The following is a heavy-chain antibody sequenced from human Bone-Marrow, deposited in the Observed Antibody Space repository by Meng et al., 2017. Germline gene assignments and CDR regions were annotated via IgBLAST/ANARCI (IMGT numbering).Heavy chain of an antibody. Sequence: GESLKISCAASGFTFSSYAMHWVRQAPGKGLEWVAVISYDGSNKYYADSVKGRFTISRDNSKNTLYLQMNSLRAEDTAVYYCARDPLLPDTYSSSWYLDGAFGIWGQGTMVTVSS. J-gene: IGHJ3*02. CDR3: ARDPLLPDTYSSSWYLDGAFGI. CDR1: GFTFSSYA. V-gene: IGHV3-30*04. CDR2: ISYDGSNK. D-gene: IGHD6-13*01.